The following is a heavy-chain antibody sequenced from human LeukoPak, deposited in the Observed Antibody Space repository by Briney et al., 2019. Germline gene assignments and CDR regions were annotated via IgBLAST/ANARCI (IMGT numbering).Heavy chain of an antibody. J-gene: IGHJ3*01. D-gene: IGHD4-23*01. V-gene: IGHV4-31*03. Sequence: SETLSLTCTVSGGSISSGGYYWSWIRQHPGKGLEWIGYIYYSGSTYYNPSLKSRVTISVDTSRNQFSLKLSSVTAADTAVYYCARPAPHGGNGAFDVWGQGTVVTVSS. CDR1: GGSISSGGYY. CDR2: IYYSGST. CDR3: ARPAPHGGNGAFDV.